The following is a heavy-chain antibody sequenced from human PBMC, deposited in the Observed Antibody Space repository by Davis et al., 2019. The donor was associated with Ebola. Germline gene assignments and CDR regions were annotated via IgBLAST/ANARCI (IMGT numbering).Heavy chain of an antibody. V-gene: IGHV4-61*01. D-gene: IGHD2/OR15-2a*01. CDR2: IYYSGST. CDR3: ARDISTTVSAFDN. J-gene: IGHJ3*02. Sequence: PSEPLSPTFTVSGGSVRSGSYYWSWIRQPPGKGLEWIGYIYYSGSTNYNPSLKSRVTISVDTSKNQFDLKLSSVTAADTAVYYCARDISTTVSAFDNWGQGTMVTVSS. CDR1: GGSVRSGSYY.